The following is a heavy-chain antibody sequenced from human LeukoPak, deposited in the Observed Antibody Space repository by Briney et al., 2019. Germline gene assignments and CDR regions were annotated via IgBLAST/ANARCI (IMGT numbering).Heavy chain of an antibody. Sequence: SETLSLTCAVYGGSFSGYYWSWIRQPPGKGLEWIGEINHSGSTNYDPSLKSRVTISVDTSKNQFSLKLSSVTAADTAVYYCARVPKGYCSSTSCYNRYYYGMDVWGKGTTVTVSS. D-gene: IGHD2-2*02. CDR2: INHSGST. CDR1: GGSFSGYY. CDR3: ARVPKGYCSSTSCYNRYYYGMDV. J-gene: IGHJ6*04. V-gene: IGHV4-34*01.